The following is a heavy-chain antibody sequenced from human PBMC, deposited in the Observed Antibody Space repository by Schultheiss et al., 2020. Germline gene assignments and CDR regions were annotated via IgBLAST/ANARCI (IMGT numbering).Heavy chain of an antibody. V-gene: IGHV4-61*09. CDR3: ARGRVTTWGNWYFDL. J-gene: IGHJ2*01. CDR2: IYYSGST. CDR1: GGSISSGSYY. D-gene: IGHD4-17*01. Sequence: SQTLSLTCTVSGGSISSGSYYWSWIRQPAGKGLEWIGYIYYSGSTYYNPSLKSRVTISVDTSKNQFSLKLSSVTAADTAVYYCARGRVTTWGNWYFDLWGRGTLVTVSS.